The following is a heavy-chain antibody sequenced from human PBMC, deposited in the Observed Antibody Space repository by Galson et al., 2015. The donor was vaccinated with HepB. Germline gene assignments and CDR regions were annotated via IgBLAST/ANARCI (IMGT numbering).Heavy chain of an antibody. CDR2: ISYDGSNK. D-gene: IGHD3-3*01. J-gene: IGHJ3*02. Sequence: SLRLSCAASGFTFSSYAMHWVRQAPGKGLEWVAVISYDGSNKYYADSVKGRFTISRDNSKNTLYLQMNSLRAEDTAVYYCASHYPFRVGAFDIWGQGTMVTVSS. CDR1: GFTFSSYA. CDR3: ASHYPFRVGAFDI. V-gene: IGHV3-30*04.